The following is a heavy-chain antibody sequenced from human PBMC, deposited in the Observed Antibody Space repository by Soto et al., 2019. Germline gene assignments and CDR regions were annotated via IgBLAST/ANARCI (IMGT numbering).Heavy chain of an antibody. CDR1: GFTFSNAW. CDR3: TTSAGEWLRRTYYYYYMDV. D-gene: IGHD5-12*01. Sequence: GGSLRLSCAASGFTFSNAWMSWVRQAPGKGLEWVGRIKSKTDGGTTDYAAPVKGRFTISRDDSKNTLYLQMNSLKTEDTAVYYCTTSAGEWLRRTYYYYYMDVWGKGTTVTVSS. J-gene: IGHJ6*03. V-gene: IGHV3-15*01. CDR2: IKSKTDGGTT.